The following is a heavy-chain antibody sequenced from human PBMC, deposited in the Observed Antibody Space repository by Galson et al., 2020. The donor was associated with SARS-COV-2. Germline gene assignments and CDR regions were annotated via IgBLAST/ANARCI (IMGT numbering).Heavy chain of an antibody. J-gene: IGHJ5*02. V-gene: IGHV4-59*13. D-gene: IGHD4-17*01. Sequence: SETLSLTCTVSGGSISSYYWSWLRQPPGKGLEWIGYIYYSGSTNYNPSLKSRVTISVDMSKNQFSLKLSSVTAADTAVYYCARDQGVTTWGPNWFDPWGQGTLVTVSS. CDR2: IYYSGST. CDR3: ARDQGVTTWGPNWFDP. CDR1: GGSISSYY.